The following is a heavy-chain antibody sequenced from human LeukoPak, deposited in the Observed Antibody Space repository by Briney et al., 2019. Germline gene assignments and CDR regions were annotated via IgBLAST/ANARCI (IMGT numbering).Heavy chain of an antibody. J-gene: IGHJ4*02. CDR3: ARDSGLGTMVRGAPDY. D-gene: IGHD3-10*01. V-gene: IGHV4-39*07. CDR1: GGSISSSSYY. CDR2: IYYSGST. Sequence: SETLSLTCTVSGGSISSSSYYWGWIRQPPGKGLEWIGSIYYSGSTYYNPSLKSRVTISVDTSKNQFSLKLSSVTAADTAVYYCARDSGLGTMVRGAPDYWGQGTLVTVSS.